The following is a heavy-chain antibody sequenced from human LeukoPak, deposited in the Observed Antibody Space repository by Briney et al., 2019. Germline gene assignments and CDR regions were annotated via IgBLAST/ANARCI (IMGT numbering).Heavy chain of an antibody. V-gene: IGHV1-58*02. Sequence: SVKVSCKASGYTFTGYYMQWVRQARGQRLEWIGWIVVGSGNTNYAQKFQERVTITRDMSTSTAYMELSSLRSEDTAVYYCAADRGGSYYDDAFDIWGQGTMVTVSS. CDR3: AADRGGSYYDDAFDI. D-gene: IGHD1-26*01. J-gene: IGHJ3*02. CDR1: GYTFTGYY. CDR2: IVVGSGNT.